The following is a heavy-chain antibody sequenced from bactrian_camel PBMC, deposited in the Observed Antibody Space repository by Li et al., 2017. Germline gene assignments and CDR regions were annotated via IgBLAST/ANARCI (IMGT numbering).Heavy chain of an antibody. CDR3: TNGADY. CDR1: GFTFSTTW. CDR2: IYTGDGST. Sequence: HVQLVESGGGLVQPGGSLRLSCVASGFTFSTTWMRWVRQPPGKGLEWVSSIYTGDGSTMYADSVKGRVIMSRDNTKNMVYLQMNSLKSEDTALYLCTNGADYWGQGTQVTVS. J-gene: IGHJ4*01. V-gene: IGHV3S1*01.